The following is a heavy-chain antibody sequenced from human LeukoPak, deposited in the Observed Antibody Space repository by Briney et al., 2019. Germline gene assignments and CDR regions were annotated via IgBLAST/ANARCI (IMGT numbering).Heavy chain of an antibody. CDR2: IKEDGSEK. D-gene: IGHD1-20*01. CDR3: ARDEYNWNVDAFDI. Sequence: GGSLRLSCAASGFTFSSYEMSWVRQAPGKGLEWVANIKEDGSEKYYVDSVKGRFTISRDNAKNSLYLQMNSLRAEDTAVYYCARDEYNWNVDAFDIWGQGTVVTVSS. J-gene: IGHJ3*02. CDR1: GFTFSSYE. V-gene: IGHV3-7*01.